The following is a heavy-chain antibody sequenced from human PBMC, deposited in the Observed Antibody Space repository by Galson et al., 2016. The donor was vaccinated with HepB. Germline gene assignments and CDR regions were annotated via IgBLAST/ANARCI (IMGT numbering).Heavy chain of an antibody. CDR3: TRGYMHTGMNV. D-gene: IGHD5-18*01. J-gene: IGHJ6*02. CDR2: TYYRSQWFN. Sequence: SLSVDSVTNDYTIWNWIRQSPSRGLERLGRTYYRSQWFNEYAVSVKSRITINSDTPRNQFSLQLDSVTPDDTAAYFCTRGYMHTGMNVWGQGTTVTVSS. V-gene: IGHV6-1*01. CDR1: VDSVTNDYTI.